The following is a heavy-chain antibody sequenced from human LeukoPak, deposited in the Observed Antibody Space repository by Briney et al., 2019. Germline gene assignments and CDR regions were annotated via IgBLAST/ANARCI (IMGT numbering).Heavy chain of an antibody. D-gene: IGHD3-3*01. CDR1: GGSISSSSYY. CDR3: ARSSGVVISTFWFDP. V-gene: IGHV4-39*01. CDR2: IYYSGST. J-gene: IGHJ5*02. Sequence: SETLSLTCTVSGGSISSSSYYWGWIRQPPGKGLEWIGSIYYSGSTYYNPSLKSRVTISVDTSKNQFSLKLSSVTAADMAVYYCARSSGVVISTFWFDPRGQGTLVTVSS.